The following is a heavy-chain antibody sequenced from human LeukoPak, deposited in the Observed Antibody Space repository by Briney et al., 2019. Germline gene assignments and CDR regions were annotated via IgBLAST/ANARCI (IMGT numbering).Heavy chain of an antibody. D-gene: IGHD3-9*01. CDR1: GYTFTSYG. CDR2: ISAYNGNT. CDR3: ARDRGDDILTGYPRWGY. J-gene: IGHJ4*02. V-gene: IGHV1-18*01. Sequence: ASVKVSCKASGYTFTSYGISWVRQAPGQGLEWTGWISAYNGNTNYAQKLQGRVTMTTDTSASTAYMELRSLRSDDTAVYYRARDRGDDILTGYPRWGYWGQGTLVTVSS.